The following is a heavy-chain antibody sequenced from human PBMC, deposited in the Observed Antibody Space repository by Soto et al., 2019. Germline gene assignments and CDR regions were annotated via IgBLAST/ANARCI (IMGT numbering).Heavy chain of an antibody. CDR3: ARDVTQGWYFDL. V-gene: IGHV3-30*04. Sequence: VQLVESGGGVVQPGRSLRLSCAASGFTFTSYTMHWVRQAPGKGLEWVTVISSDGRNKYYADSVKGRFTISRDNSKNTMYLQMNSLRAEDTAVYYCARDVTQGWYFDLGGRGTLVAVSS. D-gene: IGHD2-21*02. CDR1: GFTFTSYT. J-gene: IGHJ2*01. CDR2: ISSDGRNK.